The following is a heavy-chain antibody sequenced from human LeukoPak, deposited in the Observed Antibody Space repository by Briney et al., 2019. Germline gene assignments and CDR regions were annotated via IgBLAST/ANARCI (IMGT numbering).Heavy chain of an antibody. D-gene: IGHD3-10*01. CDR3: ARDQDYYGSARPGDY. CDR2: INPSGGST. Sequence: GASVKVSCKASGYTFTCYYMHWVRQAPGQGLEWMGIINPSGGSTSYAQKFQGRVTMTRDTSTSTVYMELSSLRSVDTAVYYCARDQDYYGSARPGDYWGQGTLVTVSS. V-gene: IGHV1-46*01. J-gene: IGHJ4*02. CDR1: GYTFTCYY.